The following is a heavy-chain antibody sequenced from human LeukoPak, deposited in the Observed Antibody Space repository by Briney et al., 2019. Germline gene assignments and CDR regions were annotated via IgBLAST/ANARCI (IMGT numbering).Heavy chain of an antibody. CDR3: AREGVQPYFDY. V-gene: IGHV4-34*01. J-gene: IGHJ4*02. CDR2: INHSGST. CDR1: GGSFGGYY. Sequence: PSETLSLTCAVYGGSFGGYYWSWIRQPPGKGLEWIGEINHSGSTNYNPSLKSRVTISVDTSKNQFSLKLSSVTAADTAVYYCAREGVQPYFDYWGQGTLVTVSS. D-gene: IGHD1-1*01.